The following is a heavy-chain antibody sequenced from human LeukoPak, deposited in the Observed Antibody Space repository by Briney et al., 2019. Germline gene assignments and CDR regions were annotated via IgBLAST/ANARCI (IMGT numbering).Heavy chain of an antibody. J-gene: IGHJ4*02. D-gene: IGHD3-16*01. Sequence: GGSLRLSCAASGFTFGSYAMSWVRQAPGKGLEWVSAISGSDGSTYYADSVKGRFTISRDNSKNTVFLQMNSLRAEDTAVYYCARAVWDYWGQGTLVTVSS. CDR1: GFTFGSYA. V-gene: IGHV3-23*01. CDR2: ISGSDGST. CDR3: ARAVWDY.